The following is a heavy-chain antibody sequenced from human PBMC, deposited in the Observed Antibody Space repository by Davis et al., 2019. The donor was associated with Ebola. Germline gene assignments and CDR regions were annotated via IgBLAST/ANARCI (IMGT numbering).Heavy chain of an antibody. D-gene: IGHD6-13*01. CDR1: GFTFGDYA. CDR3: ARAAAAGRGDAFDI. J-gene: IGHJ3*02. V-gene: IGHV4-34*01. Sequence: PSETLSLTCTASGFTFGDYAMSWFRQPPGKGLEWIGEINHSGSTNYNPSLKSRVTISVDTSKNQFSLKLSSVTAAGTAVYYCARAAAAGRGDAFDIWGQGTMVTVSS. CDR2: INHSGST.